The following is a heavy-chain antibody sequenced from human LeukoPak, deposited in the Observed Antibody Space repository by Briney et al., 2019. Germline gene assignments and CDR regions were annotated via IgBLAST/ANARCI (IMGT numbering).Heavy chain of an antibody. CDR3: ARANLYGSGRPYYFDY. CDR2: IYYSGST. V-gene: IGHV4-30-4*01. CDR1: GGSISSGDYY. Sequence: PSETLSLTCTVSGGSISSGDYYWRWIRQPPGKGLEWIVYIYYSGSTYYNPSLKSRVTISVDTSKNQFSLKLSSVTAADTAVYYCARANLYGSGRPYYFDYWGQGTLVTVSS. D-gene: IGHD3-10*01. J-gene: IGHJ4*02.